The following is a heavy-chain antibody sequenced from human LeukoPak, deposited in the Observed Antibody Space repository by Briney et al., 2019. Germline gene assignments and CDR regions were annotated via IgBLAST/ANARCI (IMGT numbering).Heavy chain of an antibody. CDR1: GLTFRNYA. D-gene: IGHD6-13*01. CDR2: ISGSGGST. V-gene: IGHV3-23*01. Sequence: RSGGSLRLSCAASGLTFRNYAMSWVRQAPGKGLEWVSAISGSGGSTSYADSVKGRSTISRDNSKHTLYLQMNSLRAEDTAVYYCAKVPSSSWYGGAFDYWGQGTLVTVSS. J-gene: IGHJ4*02. CDR3: AKVPSSSWYGGAFDY.